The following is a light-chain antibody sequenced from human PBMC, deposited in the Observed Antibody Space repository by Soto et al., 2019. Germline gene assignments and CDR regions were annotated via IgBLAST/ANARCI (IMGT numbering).Light chain of an antibody. CDR3: QQSAKIPLT. V-gene: IGKV3-20*01. CDR1: QRIGTNS. CDR2: GAS. Sequence: EIVLTQSPGTLSLSPGNRATLSCTASQRIGTNSLAWFQQKPDQAPTLLIYGASARVPGIPDRFSGSGSGTDFTLTISRLEPEDFAVYYCQQSAKIPLTFGGGTKVEIK. J-gene: IGKJ4*01.